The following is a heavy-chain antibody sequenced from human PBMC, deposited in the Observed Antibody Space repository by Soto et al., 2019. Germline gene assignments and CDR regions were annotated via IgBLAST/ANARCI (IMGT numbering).Heavy chain of an antibody. CDR3: ERRESCSGGSCRNFYYYYYGMDV. CDR2: IIPIFGTA. Sequence: QVQLVQSGAEVKKPGSSVKVSCKASGGTFSSYAISWVRQAPGQGLEWMGGIIPIFGTANYAQKFQGRVTITADESTSTAYMELSSLRSEDTAVYYCERRESCSGGSCRNFYYYYYGMDVWGQGTTVTVSS. D-gene: IGHD2-15*01. CDR1: GGTFSSYA. V-gene: IGHV1-69*01. J-gene: IGHJ6*02.